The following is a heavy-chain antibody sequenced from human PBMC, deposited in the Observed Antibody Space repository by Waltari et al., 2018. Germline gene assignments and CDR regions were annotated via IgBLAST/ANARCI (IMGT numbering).Heavy chain of an antibody. CDR3: ARSRAAVAGTVPRYWFDP. D-gene: IGHD6-19*01. J-gene: IGHJ5*02. CDR2: INPNSGGT. CDR1: GYTFTGYY. Sequence: QVQLVQSGAEVKKPGASVKVSCKASGYTFTGYYMHWVRQAPGQGLEWIGWINPNSGGTNYAQKFQGRVTMTRDTSISTAYMELSRLRSDDTAVYYCARSRAAVAGTVPRYWFDPWGQGTLVTVSS. V-gene: IGHV1-2*02.